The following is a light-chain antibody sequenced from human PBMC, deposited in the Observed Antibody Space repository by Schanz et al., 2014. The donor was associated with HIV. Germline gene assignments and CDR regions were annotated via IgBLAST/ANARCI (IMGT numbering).Light chain of an antibody. CDR1: QSISEW. CDR3: QQYNNRSPFT. J-gene: IGKJ2*01. V-gene: IGKV1-5*03. CDR2: EAS. Sequence: DIQMTQSPSTLSASVGDRITISCRASQSISEWLAWYQQRPGQAPNLLISEASTLESGVPSRFSGSGSGTEFTLTISRLQPDDLGTYYCQQYNNRSPFTFGPGTKLEI.